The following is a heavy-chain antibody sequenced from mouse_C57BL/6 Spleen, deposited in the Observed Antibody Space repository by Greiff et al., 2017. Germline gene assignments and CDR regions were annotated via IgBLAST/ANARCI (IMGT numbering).Heavy chain of an antibody. CDR1: GYSFTSYY. CDR3: ARTTVAPYAMDY. Sequence: VQLQQSGPELVKPGASVKISCKASGYSFTSYYIHWVKQRPGQGLEWIGWIYPGSGNTKYNEKFKGKATLTADTSSSTAYMQLSSLTSEDSAVYYCARTTVAPYAMDYWGQGTSVTVSS. CDR2: IYPGSGNT. J-gene: IGHJ4*01. V-gene: IGHV1-66*01. D-gene: IGHD1-1*01.